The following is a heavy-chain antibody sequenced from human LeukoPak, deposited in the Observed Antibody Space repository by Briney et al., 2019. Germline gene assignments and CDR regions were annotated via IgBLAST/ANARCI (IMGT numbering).Heavy chain of an antibody. J-gene: IGHJ4*02. CDR3: ARGRLDAGSGSSYDY. Sequence: PSETLSLTCAVYGGSFSGYYWSWIRQPPGKGLEWIGEINHSGSTNYNPSLKSRVTKSVDTSKNQFSLKLSSVTAADTAVYYCARGRLDAGSGSSYDYWGQGTLVTVSS. D-gene: IGHD3-10*01. CDR2: INHSGST. V-gene: IGHV4-34*01. CDR1: GGSFSGYY.